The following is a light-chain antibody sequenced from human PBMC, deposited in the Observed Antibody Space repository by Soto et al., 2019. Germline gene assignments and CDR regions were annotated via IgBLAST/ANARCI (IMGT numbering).Light chain of an antibody. CDR3: HRYGSSPPHT. CDR2: GAS. CDR1: QSVRNNY. J-gene: IGKJ2*01. V-gene: IGKV3-20*01. Sequence: EIVLTQSPGTLSLSPGEGASLSCRASQSVRNNYLAWYQQKPGQAPRLLIYGASSRATGIPDRFRGSGSGTDFTLTISRLDSEDFAVYYCHRYGSSPPHTFGQGTRLEIK.